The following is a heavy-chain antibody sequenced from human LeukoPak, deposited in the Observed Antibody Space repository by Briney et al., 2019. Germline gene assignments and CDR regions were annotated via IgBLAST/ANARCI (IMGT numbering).Heavy chain of an antibody. CDR3: ARGEYQLLHIDY. D-gene: IGHD2-2*01. Sequence: GRSLRLSCAASGFTFSSYGMHWVRQAPGKGLEWVAVIWYDGSNKYYADSVKGRFTISRDNSKNTLYLQMNSLRAEDTAVYYCARGEYQLLHIDYWGQGTLVTVSS. J-gene: IGHJ4*02. CDR1: GFTFSSYG. V-gene: IGHV3-33*01. CDR2: IWYDGSNK.